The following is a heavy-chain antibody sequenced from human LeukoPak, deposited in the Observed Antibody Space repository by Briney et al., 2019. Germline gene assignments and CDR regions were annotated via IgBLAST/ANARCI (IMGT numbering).Heavy chain of an antibody. CDR2: ISSSSSTI. CDR1: GFRVSSFR. Sequence: SGGSLRLFCAASGFRVSSFRMHCVRQPRGGGLGWVSYISSSSSTIYYEDSVKGLFTISRDNAKNSLDLQMNSLRDEDTAVYYCARVRGAPGYWGQGILVTVSS. J-gene: IGHJ4*02. D-gene: IGHD1-26*01. V-gene: IGHV3-48*02. CDR3: ARVRGAPGY.